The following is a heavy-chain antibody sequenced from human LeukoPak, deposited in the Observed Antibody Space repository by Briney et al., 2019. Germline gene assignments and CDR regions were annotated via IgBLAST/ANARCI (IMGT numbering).Heavy chain of an antibody. CDR3: ARLKRPIRGGLREAFDI. J-gene: IGHJ3*02. D-gene: IGHD5-12*01. Sequence: PSETLSLTCAVYGGSFSGYYWSWIRHPPGKGLEWIGEINHSGSTNYNPSLKSRVTISVDTSKNQFSLKLSSVTAADTAVYYCARLKRPIRGGLREAFDIWGQGTMVTVSS. CDR1: GGSFSGYY. V-gene: IGHV4-34*01. CDR2: INHSGST.